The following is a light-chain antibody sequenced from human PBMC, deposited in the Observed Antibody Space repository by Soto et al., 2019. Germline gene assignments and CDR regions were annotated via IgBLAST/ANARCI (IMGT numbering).Light chain of an antibody. J-gene: IGKJ4*02. CDR3: QQFAGS. CDR2: GAS. V-gene: IGKV3-20*01. Sequence: EILLTQSPGTLSLSLGERATLSCRASQSVSPSSLAWYQQRPGQSPRLLIYGASSRATGIPDRFSGRGSGTDFTLIISRLEPEDFAVYYCQQFAGSFGGGTKVEIK. CDR1: QSVSPSS.